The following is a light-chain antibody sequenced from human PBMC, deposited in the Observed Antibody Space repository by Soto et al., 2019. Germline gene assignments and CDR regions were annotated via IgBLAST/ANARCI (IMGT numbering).Light chain of an antibody. CDR1: QSVTSD. V-gene: IGKV3-11*01. Sequence: EIVLTQSPATLSLSPGERATLSCRASQSVTSDLAWYQQKPGQAPRLLIYDVSNRATGIPARFSGSGSGTDFTLTISSLEPEDFVVYFCQKRRDWPLTFGGGTKVEIK. CDR3: QKRRDWPLT. CDR2: DVS. J-gene: IGKJ4*01.